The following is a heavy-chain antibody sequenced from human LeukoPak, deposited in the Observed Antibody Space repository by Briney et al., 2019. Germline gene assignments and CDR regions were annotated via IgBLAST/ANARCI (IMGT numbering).Heavy chain of an antibody. CDR2: ISGSGGST. V-gene: IGHV3-23*01. Sequence: PGGSLRLSCAASGFTFSSYGMSWVRQAPGKGLEWVSAISGSGGSTYYADSVKGRFTISRDNSKNTLYLQMNSPRAEDTAVYYCARDLYRIVVVPHYFDWWGQGSLVTVSS. J-gene: IGHJ4*02. CDR3: ARDLYRIVVVPHYFDW. CDR1: GFTFSSYG. D-gene: IGHD3-22*01.